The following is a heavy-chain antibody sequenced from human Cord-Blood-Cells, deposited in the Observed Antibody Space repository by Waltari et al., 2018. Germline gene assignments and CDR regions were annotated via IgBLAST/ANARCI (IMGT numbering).Heavy chain of an antibody. D-gene: IGHD3-3*01. CDR1: GGSISSSSYY. CDR3: ARRYYDFWSGYYDAFDI. CDR2: IYYSGST. J-gene: IGHJ3*02. V-gene: IGHV4-39*01. Sequence: QLQLQESGPGLVKPSETLSLTCTVSGGSISSSSYYWGWIRQPPGKGLEGIGSIYYSGSTYYNPSLKSRVTISVDTSKNQFSLKLSSVTAADTAVYYCARRYYDFWSGYYDAFDIWGQGTMVTVSS.